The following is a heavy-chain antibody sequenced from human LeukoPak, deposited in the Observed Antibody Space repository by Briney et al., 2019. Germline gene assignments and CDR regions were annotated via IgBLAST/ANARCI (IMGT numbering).Heavy chain of an antibody. CDR2: IFSGGGEI. Sequence: GGSLRLSCAASGFTFSAFAMIWVRQPPGKGLEWVSSIFSGGGEIHYADSVRGRFTISRDNSKSTLSLQLNSLRAEDTAIYYCATYRQVLLPFESWGRGTLVTVSS. J-gene: IGHJ4*02. V-gene: IGHV3-23*01. D-gene: IGHD2-8*02. CDR3: ATYRQVLLPFES. CDR1: GFTFSAFA.